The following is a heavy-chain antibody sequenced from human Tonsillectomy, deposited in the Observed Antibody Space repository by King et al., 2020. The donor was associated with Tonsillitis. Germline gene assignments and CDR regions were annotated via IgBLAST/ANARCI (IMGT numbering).Heavy chain of an antibody. Sequence: VQLVEFGGGVVQPGRSLRLSCAASGFTFSSYPMHWVRQATGKGLEWVAVTSYDGSDKYYADSVKGRFIISRDNSRNTLYLQMNSLRGDDTAVYYCAREPSGGSYRWFDSWGQGTLVTVSS. D-gene: IGHD2-15*01. V-gene: IGHV3-30*04. CDR2: TSYDGSDK. CDR3: AREPSGGSYRWFDS. CDR1: GFTFSSYP. J-gene: IGHJ5*01.